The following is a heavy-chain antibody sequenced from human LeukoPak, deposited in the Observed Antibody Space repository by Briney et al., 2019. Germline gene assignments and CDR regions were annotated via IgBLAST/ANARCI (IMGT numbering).Heavy chain of an antibody. J-gene: IGHJ4*02. D-gene: IGHD6-19*01. V-gene: IGHV1-2*02. CDR1: GYTFTGYY. Sequence: GASVKVSCKASGYTFTGYYIHWVRQAPGQGLEWMGWINPNTGGTNYAQKFQGRVTITTDESTSTAYMELSSLRSEDTAVYYCARDAVALDYWGQGTLVTVSS. CDR3: ARDAVALDY. CDR2: INPNTGGT.